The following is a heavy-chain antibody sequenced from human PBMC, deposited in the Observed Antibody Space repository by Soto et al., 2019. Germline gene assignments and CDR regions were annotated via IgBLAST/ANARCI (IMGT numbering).Heavy chain of an antibody. CDR1: GFTFSSYA. Sequence: EVQLLESGGGLVQPGGSLRLSCAASGFTFSSYAMSWVRQAPGKGLEWVSAISGSGGSTYYADSVKCRFTISRDNSKNPRSLQMNSLRAEDTAVYYCAMRLGIAAAGTVFWGQGTLVTVSS. CDR2: ISGSGGST. V-gene: IGHV3-23*01. D-gene: IGHD6-13*01. CDR3: AMRLGIAAAGTVF. J-gene: IGHJ4*02.